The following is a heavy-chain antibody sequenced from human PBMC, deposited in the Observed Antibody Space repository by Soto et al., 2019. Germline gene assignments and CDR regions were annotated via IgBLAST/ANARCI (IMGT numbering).Heavy chain of an antibody. CDR1: GFTFASYV. D-gene: IGHD3-16*02. Sequence: LRLSCAGSGFTFASYVMTWVRQAPGKGLEWVSSISATGGSTYYAGSVKGRFTISRDNSKNTLFLQMNSLRAEDTAIYYCANAEHPRRSIGFDYWGQGTLVTVSS. V-gene: IGHV3-23*01. J-gene: IGHJ4*02. CDR2: ISATGGST. CDR3: ANAEHPRRSIGFDY.